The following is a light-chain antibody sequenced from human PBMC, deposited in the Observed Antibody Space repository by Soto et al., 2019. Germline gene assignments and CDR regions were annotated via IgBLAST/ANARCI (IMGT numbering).Light chain of an antibody. J-gene: IGKJ1*01. Sequence: IQLTQSPSFLSASVGGRVTITCRASQAISSHLAWYHQKPGKAPKLLIYDASNLESGVPSRFSGSGSGTEFTLTISSLQPEDFGIYYCQQYENYWTFGQGTKVDIK. CDR2: DAS. V-gene: IGKV1D-13*01. CDR3: QQYENYWT. CDR1: QAISSH.